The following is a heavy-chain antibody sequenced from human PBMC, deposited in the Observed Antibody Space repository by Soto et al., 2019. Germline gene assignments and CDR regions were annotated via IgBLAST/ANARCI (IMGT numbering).Heavy chain of an antibody. CDR3: AKDNYEYYDFWSGYYYYYGMDV. Sequence: PGGSLRLSCAASGFTFSSYAMSWVRQAPGKGLEWVSAISGSGGSTYYADSVKGRFTISRDNSKNTLYLQMNSLRAEDMAVYYCAKDNYEYYDFWSGYYYYYGMDVWGQGTTVTVSS. CDR1: GFTFSSYA. J-gene: IGHJ6*02. D-gene: IGHD3-3*01. CDR2: ISGSGGST. V-gene: IGHV3-23*01.